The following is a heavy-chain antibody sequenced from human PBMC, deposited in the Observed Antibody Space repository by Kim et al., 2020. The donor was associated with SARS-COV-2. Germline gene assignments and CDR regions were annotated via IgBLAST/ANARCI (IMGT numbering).Heavy chain of an antibody. Sequence: GGSLRLSCAASGFTFSSYEMNWVRQAPGKGLEWVSYISSSGSTIYYADSVKGRFTISRDNAKNSLYLQMNSLRAEDTAVYYCARGVVLMVYAIPYGMDVWGQGTTVTVSS. CDR2: ISSSGSTI. J-gene: IGHJ6*02. CDR3: ARGVVLMVYAIPYGMDV. D-gene: IGHD2-8*01. CDR1: GFTFSSYE. V-gene: IGHV3-48*03.